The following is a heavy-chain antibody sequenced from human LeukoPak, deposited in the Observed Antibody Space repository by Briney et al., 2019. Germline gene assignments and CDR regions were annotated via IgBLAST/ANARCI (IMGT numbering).Heavy chain of an antibody. Sequence: SETLSLTCTVSGYSISSGYYWGWIRQPPGKGLEWIGSIYHSGSTYYNPSLKSRVTISVDTSKNQFSLKLSSVTAADTAVYYCARVDYDILTGYPSYYYYMDVWGKGTTDTVSS. CDR1: GYSISSGYY. V-gene: IGHV4-38-2*02. D-gene: IGHD3-9*01. CDR3: ARVDYDILTGYPSYYYYMDV. J-gene: IGHJ6*03. CDR2: IYHSGST.